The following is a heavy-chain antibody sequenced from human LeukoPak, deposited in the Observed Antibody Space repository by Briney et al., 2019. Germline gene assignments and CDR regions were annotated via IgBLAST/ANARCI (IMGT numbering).Heavy chain of an antibody. D-gene: IGHD3-10*01. CDR1: GYSFSSYW. J-gene: IGHJ4*02. CDR3: ARHAPYGSGSYGLIPHYFDY. Sequence: GESLKISCQGFGYSFSSYWIGWVRQMPGKGLEWMGIIYPGDSDTRYSPSFQGRVTISADKSISTAYLQWSSLKASDTAMYYCARHAPYGSGSYGLIPHYFDYWGQGTLVTVSS. CDR2: IYPGDSDT. V-gene: IGHV5-51*01.